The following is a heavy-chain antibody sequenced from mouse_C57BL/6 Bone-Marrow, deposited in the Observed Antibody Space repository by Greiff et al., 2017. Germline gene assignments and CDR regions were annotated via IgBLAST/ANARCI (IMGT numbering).Heavy chain of an antibody. CDR3: ARSYYGRGDY. Sequence: ESGPGLVKPSQSLSLTCSVTGYSITSGYYWNWIRQFPGNKLEWMGYISYDGSNNYNPSLKNRISITRDTSKNQVFLKLNSVTTEDTATYYCARSYYGRGDYWGQGTTLTVSS. J-gene: IGHJ2*01. CDR1: GYSITSGYY. V-gene: IGHV3-6*01. D-gene: IGHD1-1*01. CDR2: ISYDGSN.